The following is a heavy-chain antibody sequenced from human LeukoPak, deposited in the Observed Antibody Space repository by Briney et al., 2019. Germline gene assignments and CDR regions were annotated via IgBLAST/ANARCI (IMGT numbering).Heavy chain of an antibody. CDR1: GFTFSGSA. CDR2: IRSKANSYAT. Sequence: GGSLRLSCAASGFTFSGSAMHWVRQASGKGLEWVGRIRSKANSYATAYAASVKGRFTISRDDSKNTAYLQMNSLKTEDTAVYYCTSSSENYDISTGYYNVPLDYWGQGTLVTVSS. V-gene: IGHV3-73*01. D-gene: IGHD3-9*01. J-gene: IGHJ4*02. CDR3: TSSSENYDISTGYYNVPLDY.